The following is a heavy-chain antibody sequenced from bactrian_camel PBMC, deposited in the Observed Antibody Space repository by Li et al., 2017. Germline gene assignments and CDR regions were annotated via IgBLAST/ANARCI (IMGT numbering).Heavy chain of an antibody. V-gene: IGHV3S53*01. CDR2: IDSDGNA. CDR3: ATRRYRTSMSPAAFGY. D-gene: IGHD6*01. Sequence: HVQLVESGGGSVQAGGSLRLSCAASGYTYRPDCMGWFRQAPGQEREGVAVIDSDGNAAYADSVKGRFTISKDNAKNTVYLQMNSLKVEDTAMYYCATRRYRTSMSPAAFGYGGQGTQVTVS. J-gene: IGHJ6*01. CDR1: GYTYRPDC.